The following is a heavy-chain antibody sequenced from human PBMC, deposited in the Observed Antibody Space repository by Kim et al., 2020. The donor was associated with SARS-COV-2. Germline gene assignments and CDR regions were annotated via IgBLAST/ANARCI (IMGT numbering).Heavy chain of an antibody. V-gene: IGHV1-2*06. CDR3: ARVSPRTGWFDP. Sequence: ASVKVSCKASGYTFTGYYMHWVRQAPGQGLEWMGRINPNSGGTNYAQKFQGRVTMTRDTSISTAYMELSRLRSDDTAVYYCARVSPRTGWFDPWGQGTLVTVSS. D-gene: IGHD1-1*01. J-gene: IGHJ5*02. CDR1: GYTFTGYY. CDR2: INPNSGGT.